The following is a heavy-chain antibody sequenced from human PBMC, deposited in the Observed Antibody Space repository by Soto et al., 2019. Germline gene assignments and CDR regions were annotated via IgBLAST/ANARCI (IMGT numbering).Heavy chain of an antibody. CDR1: GFTFSSYG. V-gene: IGHV3-30*03. CDR2: ISYDGSNK. Sequence: QVQLVESGGGVVQPGRSLRLSCAASGFTFSSYGMHWVRQAPGKGLEWVAVISYDGSNKYYADSVKGRFTISRDNSKNTLYLQMNSLRADDTAVYYCARLGYYYGSVTYGMDVWGQGTTVTVSS. D-gene: IGHD3-10*01. CDR3: ARLGYYYGSVTYGMDV. J-gene: IGHJ6*02.